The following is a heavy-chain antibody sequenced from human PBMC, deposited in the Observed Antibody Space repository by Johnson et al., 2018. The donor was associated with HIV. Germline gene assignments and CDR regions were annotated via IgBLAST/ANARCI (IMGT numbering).Heavy chain of an antibody. CDR2: IKSDGSST. Sequence: EVQLVESGGGLVQPGGSLRLSCVVSGFSFSNYWMEWVRQAPGKGLVWVSRIKSDGSSTTYADSVKGRFTISRDNAKNTLYLEMKSLRADDTAVYYCATDYNFWGGRPDSFDVWGQGKMVSVSS. D-gene: IGHD3-3*01. J-gene: IGHJ3*01. V-gene: IGHV3-74*03. CDR3: ATDYNFWGGRPDSFDV. CDR1: GFSFSNYW.